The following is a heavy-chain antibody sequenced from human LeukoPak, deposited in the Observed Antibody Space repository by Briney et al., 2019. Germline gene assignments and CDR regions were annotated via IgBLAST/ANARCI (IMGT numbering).Heavy chain of an antibody. D-gene: IGHD3-3*01. CDR1: GYTLTELS. CDR2: FDPEDGET. J-gene: IGHJ6*03. V-gene: IGHV1-24*01. Sequence: ASVKVSCEVSGYTLTELSMHWVLQAPGKGLEWMGGFDPEDGETIYAQKFQGRVTMTEDTSTDTAYMELSSLRSEDTAVYYCATEVSPYYDFWSGYYMDVWGKGTTVTVSS. CDR3: ATEVSPYYDFWSGYYMDV.